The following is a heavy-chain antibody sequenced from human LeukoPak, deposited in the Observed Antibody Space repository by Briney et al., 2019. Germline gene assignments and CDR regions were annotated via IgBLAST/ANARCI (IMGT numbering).Heavy chain of an antibody. CDR2: ISTSSSYI. J-gene: IGHJ4*02. CDR1: GFTFSSYN. Sequence: GGSLRLSCAASGFTFSSYNMNWVRQAPGKGLEWVSFISTSSSYIYYADSVKGRFTISRDNSKNTLYLQMNSLRAGDTAVYYCAKPHFDDWGQGTLVTVSS. CDR3: AKPHFDD. V-gene: IGHV3-21*01.